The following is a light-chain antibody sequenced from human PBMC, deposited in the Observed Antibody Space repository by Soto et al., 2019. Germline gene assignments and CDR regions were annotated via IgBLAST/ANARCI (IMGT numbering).Light chain of an antibody. CDR2: DAS. V-gene: IGKV3-11*01. CDR1: QSVSTY. Sequence: EIVLTQSPATLSLSAGERATLSCRTSQSVSTYLAWYQQKPGQAPRLLFYDASTRATGIPARFSGSGSGTDFTLSISSLEPEDFAVYYCQQRSTWPLTFGGGTKVDIK. J-gene: IGKJ4*01. CDR3: QQRSTWPLT.